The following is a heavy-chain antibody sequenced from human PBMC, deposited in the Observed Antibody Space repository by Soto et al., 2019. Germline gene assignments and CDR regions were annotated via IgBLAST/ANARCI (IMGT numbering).Heavy chain of an antibody. D-gene: IGHD6-19*01. V-gene: IGHV3-30*04. CDR2: ISYDGSNK. Sequence: GGSLRLSCAASGFTFSSYAMHWVRQAPGKGLEWVAVISYDGSNKYYADSVKGRFTISRDNSKNTLYLQMNSLRAEDTAVYYCAREGAGVAGRGGAFDIWGQGTMVNVSS. CDR1: GFTFSSYA. CDR3: AREGAGVAGRGGAFDI. J-gene: IGHJ3*02.